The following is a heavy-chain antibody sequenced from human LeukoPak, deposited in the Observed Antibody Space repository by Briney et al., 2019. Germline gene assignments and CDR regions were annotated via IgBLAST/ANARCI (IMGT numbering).Heavy chain of an antibody. D-gene: IGHD3-9*01. CDR1: GYTFTGYY. CDR2: INPNSGGT. V-gene: IGHV1-2*02. J-gene: IGHJ4*02. CDR3: AMRAYYDILAIDY. Sequence: ASVKVSCKASGYTFTGYYMNWVRQAPGQGLEWMGWINPNSGGTNYAQKFQGRVTMTRDTSISTAYMELRRLRYDDTAVYYCAMRAYYDILAIDYWGQRTLVTVSS.